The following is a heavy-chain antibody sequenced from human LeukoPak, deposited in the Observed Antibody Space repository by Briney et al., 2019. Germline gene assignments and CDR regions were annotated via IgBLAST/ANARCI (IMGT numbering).Heavy chain of an antibody. CDR3: ARVPGYSSGWHPYYYYYYMDV. D-gene: IGHD6-19*01. CDR2: INHSGST. V-gene: IGHV4-34*01. CDR1: GGSFSGYY. J-gene: IGHJ6*03. Sequence: PSETLSLTCAVYGGSFSGYYWSWVRQPPGKGLEWIGEINHSGSTNYNPSLKSRVTISVDTSKNQFSLKLSSVTAADTAVYYCARVPGYSSGWHPYYYYYYMDVWGKGTTVTVSS.